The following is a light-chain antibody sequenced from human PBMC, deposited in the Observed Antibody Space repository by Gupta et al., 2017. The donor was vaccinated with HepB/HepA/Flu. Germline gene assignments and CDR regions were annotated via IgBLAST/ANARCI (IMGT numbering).Light chain of an antibody. V-gene: IGLV2-14*03. CDR3: SSYTSSSTPVV. Sequence: QSALTQPASVSGSPGQSITLSCTGTISDVGGYNYVSWYQQHPGKAPKLMIYDVSNRPSGVSNRFSGSKSGNTASLTISGLQAEDEADYYCSSYTSSSTPVVFGGGTKLTVL. CDR2: DVS. CDR1: ISDVGGYNY. J-gene: IGLJ2*01.